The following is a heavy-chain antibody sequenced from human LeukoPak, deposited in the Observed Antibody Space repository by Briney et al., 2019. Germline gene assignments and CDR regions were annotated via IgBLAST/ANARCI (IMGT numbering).Heavy chain of an antibody. J-gene: IGHJ3*02. CDR2: IYWDDDK. CDR1: GFSLRTTGVG. Sequence: KESGPTLVNPTQTLTLTCTFSGFSLRTTGVGVGWIRQPPGKALEWLALIYWDDDKRYSPSLKSRLTITKDTSKNQVVLTMTNMDPVDTATYYCAHRRPDSSGFWTHVTFDIWGQGTMVTAPS. D-gene: IGHD3-22*01. V-gene: IGHV2-5*02. CDR3: AHRRPDSSGFWTHVTFDI.